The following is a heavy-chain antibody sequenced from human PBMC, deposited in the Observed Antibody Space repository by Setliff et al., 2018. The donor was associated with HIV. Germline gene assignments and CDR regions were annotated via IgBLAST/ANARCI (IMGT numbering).Heavy chain of an antibody. CDR2: IYYSGST. CDR1: GGTINRSGYY. J-gene: IGHJ4*02. D-gene: IGHD3-10*01. CDR3: ARGNYYASGLDY. Sequence: PSETLSLTCTVSGGTINRSGYYWGWIRQPPGKGLEWIGSIYYSGSTNYNPSLKSRVTISIDTSKSQFSLKLSSVTAADTAVYYCARGNYYASGLDYWGQGTLVTVSS. V-gene: IGHV4-39*07.